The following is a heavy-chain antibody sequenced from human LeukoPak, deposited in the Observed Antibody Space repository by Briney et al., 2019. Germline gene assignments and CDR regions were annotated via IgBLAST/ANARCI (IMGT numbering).Heavy chain of an antibody. Sequence: GAALQISCKGSGYSFTSYWIGWVRQMPRKGLEWMGIIYPGDSDTRYSPSFQGQVTISADKSISTAYLQWSSLKASDTAMYYCASGQITGRFDYWGQGTLVTVSS. CDR1: GYSFTSYW. D-gene: IGHD1-14*01. V-gene: IGHV5-51*01. CDR2: IYPGDSDT. CDR3: ASGQITGRFDY. J-gene: IGHJ4*02.